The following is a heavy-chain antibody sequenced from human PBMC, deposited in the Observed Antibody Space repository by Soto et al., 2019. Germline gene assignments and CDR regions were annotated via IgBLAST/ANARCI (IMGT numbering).Heavy chain of an antibody. Sequence: ASVKVSCKASGGTFSSYAISWVRQAPGQGLEWMGRIIPILGIANYAQKFQGRVTITADKSTSTAYMELSSLRSEDTAVYYCARGPTMVRGVIINPGDVWGQGTTVTVSS. CDR1: GGTFSSYA. CDR3: ARGPTMVRGVIINPGDV. V-gene: IGHV1-69*04. J-gene: IGHJ6*02. CDR2: IIPILGIA. D-gene: IGHD3-10*01.